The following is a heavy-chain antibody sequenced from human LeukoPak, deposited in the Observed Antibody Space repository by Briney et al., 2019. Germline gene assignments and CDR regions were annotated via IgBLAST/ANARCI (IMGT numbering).Heavy chain of an antibody. Sequence: SETLSLTCTLSGVSISSYFGRWIRQPTGKGLEGSGRIHTSGNTNYNPSLKSRVNIPADTSQKQFSLTLSSVSAADTGVYYCARRRSPIAMVRGVRSKAGRYFDYWGQGTLVTVSS. CDR1: GVSISSYF. D-gene: IGHD3-10*01. V-gene: IGHV4-4*07. J-gene: IGHJ4*02. CDR3: ARRRSPIAMVRGVRSKAGRYFDY. CDR2: IHTSGNT.